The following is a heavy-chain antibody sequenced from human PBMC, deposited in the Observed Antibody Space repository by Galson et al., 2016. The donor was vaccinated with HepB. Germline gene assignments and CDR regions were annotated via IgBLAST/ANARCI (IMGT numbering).Heavy chain of an antibody. CDR1: GFIFTSYG. CDR2: ISYDGINT. J-gene: IGHJ4*02. Sequence: SLRLSCAASGFIFTSYGMHWVRQAPGKGLEWVSLISYDGINTFYADSVKGRFTIARDNLRNTLYLHMTNLRIQATAMYYCARRNFASGVIMYHFDRWGQGTLVTVPS. CDR3: ARRNFASGVIMYHFDR. D-gene: IGHD2-21*01. V-gene: IGHV3-30*19.